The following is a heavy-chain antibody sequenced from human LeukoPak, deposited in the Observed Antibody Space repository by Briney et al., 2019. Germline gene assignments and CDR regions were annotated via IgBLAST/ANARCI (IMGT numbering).Heavy chain of an antibody. Sequence: PGGSLRLSCAASGFTFSNYAMGWVRQAPGKGLEWVSAISGSGGSTYYADSVKGRFTISRDNSKSTLYLHMNSLRAEDTAIYYCAKHGEAYADSRTDYWGQGTLVTVSS. V-gene: IGHV3-23*01. CDR3: AKHGEAYADSRTDY. D-gene: IGHD4-17*01. CDR1: GFTFSNYA. J-gene: IGHJ4*02. CDR2: ISGSGGST.